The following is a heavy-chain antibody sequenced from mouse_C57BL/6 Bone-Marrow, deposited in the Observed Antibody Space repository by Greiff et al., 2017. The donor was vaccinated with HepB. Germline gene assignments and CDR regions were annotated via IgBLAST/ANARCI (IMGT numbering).Heavy chain of an antibody. Sequence: DVHLVESGGGLVKPGGSLKLSCAASGFTFSSYAMSWARQTPEKRLEWVATISDGGSYTYYPDNVKGRFTISRDNAKNNLYLQMSHLKSEDTAMYYCASYGKFAYWGQGTLVTVSA. CDR3: ASYGKFAY. CDR2: ISDGGSYT. J-gene: IGHJ3*01. D-gene: IGHD2-1*01. CDR1: GFTFSSYA. V-gene: IGHV5-4*01.